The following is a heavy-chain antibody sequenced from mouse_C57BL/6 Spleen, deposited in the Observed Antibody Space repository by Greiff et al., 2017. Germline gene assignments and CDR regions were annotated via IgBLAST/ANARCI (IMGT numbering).Heavy chain of an antibody. Sequence: VQLQQSGAELVKPGASVTLSCKASGYTFTSYWMQWVKQRPGQGLEWIGELDPSDSYTNYNQKFKGKATLTVDTSSSTAYMQLSSLTSEDSAVYYCARRGDYDDYFDYWGQGTTLTVSS. D-gene: IGHD2-4*01. CDR1: GYTFTSYW. J-gene: IGHJ2*01. V-gene: IGHV1-50*01. CDR3: ARRGDYDDYFDY. CDR2: LDPSDSYT.